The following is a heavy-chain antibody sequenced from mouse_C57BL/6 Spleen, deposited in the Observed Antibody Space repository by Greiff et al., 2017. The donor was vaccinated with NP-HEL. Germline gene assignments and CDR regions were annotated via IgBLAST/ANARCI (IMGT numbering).Heavy chain of an antibody. D-gene: IGHD1-1*02. J-gene: IGHJ3*01. CDR1: GYTFTGYW. CDR2: ILPGSGST. V-gene: IGHV1-9*01. Sequence: QVQLQQSGAELMKPGASVKLSCKATGYTFTGYWIEWVKQRPGHGLEWIGEILPGSGSTNYNEKFKGKATFTADTSSNTAYMQLSSLTTEDSAVYYCSRSRISYGAAWFAYWGQGTLVTVSA. CDR3: SRSRISYGAAWFAY.